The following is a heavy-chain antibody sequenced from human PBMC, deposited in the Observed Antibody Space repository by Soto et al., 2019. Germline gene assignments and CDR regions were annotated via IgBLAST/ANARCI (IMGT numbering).Heavy chain of an antibody. CDR2: ISGSGGST. V-gene: IGHV3-23*01. Sequence: GGSLRLSCAASGFTFSSYAMSWVRQAPGKGLEWVSAISGSGGSTYYADSVKGRFTISRDNSKNTLYLQMNSLRAEDTAVYYCAKGSYDFWSGYYENWFDPWGQGTLVTVSS. CDR1: GFTFSSYA. CDR3: AKGSYDFWSGYYENWFDP. J-gene: IGHJ5*02. D-gene: IGHD3-3*01.